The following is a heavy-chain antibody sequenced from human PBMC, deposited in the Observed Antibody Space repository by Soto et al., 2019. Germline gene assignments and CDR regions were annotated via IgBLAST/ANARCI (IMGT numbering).Heavy chain of an antibody. Sequence: GGSLRLSCAASGFSFTNAWMNWVRQAPGKGLEWVGRIKSKTDGGTTDYSAPVKGRFTISRDDSKDTLYLQMNSLKTEDTAVYSCTTDTLHRGEYSGGWGQGTLVTVSS. CDR1: GFSFTNAW. J-gene: IGHJ4*02. V-gene: IGHV3-15*07. D-gene: IGHD5-12*01. CDR2: IKSKTDGGTT. CDR3: TTDTLHRGEYSGG.